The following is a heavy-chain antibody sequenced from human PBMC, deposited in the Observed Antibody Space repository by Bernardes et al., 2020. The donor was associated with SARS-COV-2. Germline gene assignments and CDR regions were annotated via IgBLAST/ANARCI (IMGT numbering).Heavy chain of an antibody. D-gene: IGHD5-18*01. V-gene: IGHV3-30*18. Sequence: GGSLRLSCAASGFTFNSYAMHWVRQAPGKGLEWVAVISFDGSNENYVDSVKGRFTISRDISNNTLYLQMNSLRPEDTAVYFCAKDLAWKDTGHIFEYWGQGALVTVSS. CDR2: ISFDGSNE. J-gene: IGHJ4*02. CDR1: GFTFNSYA. CDR3: AKDLAWKDTGHIFEY.